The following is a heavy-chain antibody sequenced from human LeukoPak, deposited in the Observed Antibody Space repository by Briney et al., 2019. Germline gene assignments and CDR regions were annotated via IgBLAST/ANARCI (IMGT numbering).Heavy chain of an antibody. D-gene: IGHD2-2*01. V-gene: IGHV4-4*02. CDR1: GGSISSSNW. J-gene: IGHJ2*01. CDR3: ARALYCSSTSCYLPWYFDL. Sequence: SGTLSLTCAVSGGSISSSNWWSWVRQPPGKGLEWIGEIYHSGSTNYNPSLKSRVTISVDKSKNQFSLKLSSVTAADTAVYYCARALYCSSTSCYLPWYFDLWGRGTLVTVSS. CDR2: IYHSGST.